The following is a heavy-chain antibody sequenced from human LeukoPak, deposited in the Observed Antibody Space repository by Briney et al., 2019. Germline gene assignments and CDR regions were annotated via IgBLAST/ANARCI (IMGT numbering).Heavy chain of an antibody. CDR2: INPNSGGT. J-gene: IGHJ3*02. CDR1: GYTFTGYY. D-gene: IGHD1-26*01. Sequence: ASVKVSCKASGYTFTGYYMHWVRQAPGQGLEWMGWINPNSGGTNYAQKFQGRVTMTRDTSISTAYMELSRLRSDDTAVCYCARDHSGSSDFDIWGQGTMVTVSS. V-gene: IGHV1-2*02. CDR3: ARDHSGSSDFDI.